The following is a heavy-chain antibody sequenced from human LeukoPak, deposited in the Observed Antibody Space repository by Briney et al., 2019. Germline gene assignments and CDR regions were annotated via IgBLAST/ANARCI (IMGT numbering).Heavy chain of an antibody. V-gene: IGHV1-46*01. J-gene: IGHJ4*02. D-gene: IGHD3-22*01. CDR2: INPSGGST. CDR3: ARDYRLTYYYDSSGYGTLDY. Sequence: ASVKVSCKASGYTFTSYYMHWVRQAPGRGLEWMGIINPSGGSTSYAQKFQGRVTMTRDMSTSTVYMELSSLRSEDTAVYYCARDYRLTYYYDSSGYGTLDYWGQGTLVTVSS. CDR1: GYTFTSYY.